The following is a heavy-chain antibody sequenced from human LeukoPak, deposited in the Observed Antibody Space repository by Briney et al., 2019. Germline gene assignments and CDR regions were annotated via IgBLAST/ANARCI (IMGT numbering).Heavy chain of an antibody. D-gene: IGHD2-15*01. CDR2: IYYSGST. CDR3: ARHRPVYCSGGSCPEDDAFDI. Sequence: SETLSLTCTVSGGSISSYYWSWIRQPPGKGLEWIGYIYYSGSTNYNPSLKSRVTISVDTSKNQFSLKLSSVTAADTAVYYCARHRPVYCSGGSCPEDDAFDIWGQGTMVTVSS. J-gene: IGHJ3*02. CDR1: GGSISSYY. V-gene: IGHV4-59*08.